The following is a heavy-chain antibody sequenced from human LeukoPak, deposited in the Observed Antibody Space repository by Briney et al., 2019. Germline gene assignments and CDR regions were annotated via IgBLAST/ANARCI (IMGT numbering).Heavy chain of an antibody. CDR1: GFTFSTYS. Sequence: GGSLRLSCAASGFTFSTYSMNWVRQAPGKGLEWVSAISGSDGSTYYADSVKGRFTISRDNSKNTLYLQMNSLRAEDTAVYYCAKDGYCTNGVCYYYYYMDVRGKGTTVTVSS. V-gene: IGHV3-23*01. CDR2: ISGSDGST. CDR3: AKDGYCTNGVCYYYYYMDV. J-gene: IGHJ6*03. D-gene: IGHD2-8*01.